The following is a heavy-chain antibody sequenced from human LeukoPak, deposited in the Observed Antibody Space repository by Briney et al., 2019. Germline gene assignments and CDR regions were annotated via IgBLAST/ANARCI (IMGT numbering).Heavy chain of an antibody. V-gene: IGHV3-23*01. J-gene: IGHJ4*02. Sequence: GGSLRLSCAASGFTFSSYAMTWVRQAPGKGLEWVSVISGSGGSTFSADSVKGRFIISRDNSWNTLYLQMNSLRAEDTAVYYCAKKGSGYYFDYWGQGTLVTVSS. CDR1: GFTFSSYA. D-gene: IGHD3-22*01. CDR3: AKKGSGYYFDY. CDR2: ISGSGGST.